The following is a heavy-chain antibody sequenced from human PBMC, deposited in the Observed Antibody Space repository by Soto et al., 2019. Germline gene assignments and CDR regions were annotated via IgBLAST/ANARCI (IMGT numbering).Heavy chain of an antibody. D-gene: IGHD1-7*01. CDR1: GYTFTAYY. CDR2: INSNSGAT. Sequence: ASVKVSCKASGYTFTAYYLHWVRQAPGQGLEWMGWINSNSGATNYAQKFQGRVTMARDTSISTAYMELSGLRSDDTAVYYCARASLVTGTRHFEYWGQGTLGIVSS. J-gene: IGHJ4*02. CDR3: ARASLVTGTRHFEY. V-gene: IGHV1-2*02.